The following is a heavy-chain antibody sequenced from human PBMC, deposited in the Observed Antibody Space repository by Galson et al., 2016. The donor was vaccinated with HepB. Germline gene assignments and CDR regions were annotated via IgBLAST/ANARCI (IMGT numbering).Heavy chain of an antibody. J-gene: IGHJ6*03. CDR3: VRLVRSTKFSFYYYMDV. V-gene: IGHV5-51*01. CDR1: GYRFTSQW. CDR2: IHPVDSDI. Sequence: QSGAEVKKPGESLRISCKASGYRFTSQWIGWVRQMPGKGLEYMGVIHPVDSDITYSPSFQGHVTISADQSISTAYLQWSSLKASDTAMYYCVRLVRSTKFSFYYYMDVWGKGTTVTVSS. D-gene: IGHD1-26*01.